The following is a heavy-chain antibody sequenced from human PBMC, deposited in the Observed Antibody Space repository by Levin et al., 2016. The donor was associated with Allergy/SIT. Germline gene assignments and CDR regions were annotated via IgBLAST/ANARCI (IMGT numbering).Heavy chain of an antibody. J-gene: IGHJ4*02. Sequence: WIRQPPGKGLEWVAVIWYDGSNKYYADSVKGRFTISRDNSKNTLYLQMNSLRAEDTAVYYCARDPGGTTVVYYFDYWGQGTLVTVSS. D-gene: IGHD4-23*01. V-gene: IGHV3-33*01. CDR3: ARDPGGTTVVYYFDY. CDR2: IWYDGSNK.